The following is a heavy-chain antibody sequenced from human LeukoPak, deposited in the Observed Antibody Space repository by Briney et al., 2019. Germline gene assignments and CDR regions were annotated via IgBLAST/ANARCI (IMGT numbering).Heavy chain of an antibody. D-gene: IGHD4-17*01. CDR1: GGSISSSSYY. V-gene: IGHV4-39*01. J-gene: IGHJ3*02. CDR2: IYYSGST. Sequence: SETLSLACTVSGGSISSSSYYWGWIRQPPGKGLEWIGSIYYSGSTYYNPSLKSRVTISVDTSRNQFSLKLSSVTAADTAVYYCASASPTVTSDAFDIWGQGTMVTVSS. CDR3: ASASPTVTSDAFDI.